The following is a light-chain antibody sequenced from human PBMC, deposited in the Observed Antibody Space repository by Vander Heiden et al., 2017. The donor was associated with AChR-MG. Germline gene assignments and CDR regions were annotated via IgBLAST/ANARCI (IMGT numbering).Light chain of an antibody. CDR2: NAS. CDR1: QSVSSIS. J-gene: IGKJ3*01. CDR3: QQHNT. Sequence: EIVLTQSPGTLSLSPGEPTTLSCRASQSVSSISVAWYQQKPGQAPRLLIYNASSRATGIPDRFSSSGSGTDFTLHISRLEPVDFAVYYCQQHNTFGPGTKVDI. V-gene: IGKV3D-20*02.